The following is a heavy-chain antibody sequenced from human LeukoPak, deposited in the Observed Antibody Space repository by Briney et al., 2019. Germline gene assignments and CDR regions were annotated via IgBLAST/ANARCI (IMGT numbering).Heavy chain of an antibody. CDR1: GFTFSRYG. D-gene: IGHD2-8*01. CDR3: ARDTTEGVLSLDV. V-gene: IGHV3-33*01. CDR2: IWYDGSKQ. J-gene: IGHJ6*02. Sequence: GGSLRLSCGASGFTFSRYGMHWVRQAPGKGLEWVAVIWYDGSKQYYTESVKGRFTISRDNSKNTLDLQMSSLRVEDTAVYYCARDTTEGVLSLDVWGQGTTVTVSS.